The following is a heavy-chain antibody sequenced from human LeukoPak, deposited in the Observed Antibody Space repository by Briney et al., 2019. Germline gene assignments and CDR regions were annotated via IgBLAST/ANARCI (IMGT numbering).Heavy chain of an antibody. V-gene: IGHV3-23*01. J-gene: IGHJ4*02. CDR1: GFTFSNYA. CDR2: ISGSGSGT. D-gene: IGHD1-26*01. CDR3: AKESDSGSYHSYLDY. Sequence: GGSLRLSCAASGFTFSNYAMSWVRQAPGKGLEWVSAISGSGSGTYYADSVKGRFTISRDNSKNTLYLQMNSPRAEDTAIYYCAKESDSGSYHSYLDYWGQGALVTVSS.